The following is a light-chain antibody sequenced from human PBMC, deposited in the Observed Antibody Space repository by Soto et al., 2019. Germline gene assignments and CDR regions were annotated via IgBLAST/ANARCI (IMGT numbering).Light chain of an antibody. CDR1: QTIYSN. V-gene: IGKV3D-15*01. CDR3: QQHNKWPLIT. Sequence: IQMAQAPASLSVSPGKRATLSFRASQTIYSNVAWYQQRPGQAPRLLIYGASARATGTPARFSGSGSGTEFTLTISSLQSEDFALYYCQQHNKWPLITFGQGTRLEI. CDR2: GAS. J-gene: IGKJ5*01.